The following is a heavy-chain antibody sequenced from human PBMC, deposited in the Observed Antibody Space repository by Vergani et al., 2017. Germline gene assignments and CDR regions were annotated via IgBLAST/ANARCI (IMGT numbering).Heavy chain of an antibody. CDR1: GYTFFNYG. Sequence: QVQLVQSGPEMKQPGASVKVSCKASGYTFFNYGVNWIRRAPGQGFEWLGWIRADNGDTRYAPRLQDRVTLTTDSSTSTAYMELRSLKSDDTAVYYCAGEGAAAGTGPGALSYYYYGMDVWGQGTTVTVSS. CDR3: AGEGAAAGTGPGALSYYYYGMDV. J-gene: IGHJ6*02. V-gene: IGHV1-18*04. D-gene: IGHD6-13*01. CDR2: IRADNGDT.